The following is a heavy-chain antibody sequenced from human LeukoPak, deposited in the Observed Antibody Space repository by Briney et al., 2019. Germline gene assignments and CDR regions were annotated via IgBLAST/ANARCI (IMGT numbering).Heavy chain of an antibody. J-gene: IGHJ4*02. CDR3: ASSGFSSGWYEPYYFDY. CDR1: GFTFSSYA. Sequence: GGSLRLSCAASGFTFSSYAMNWVRQAPGKGLEWVSYISSSGNAIYFADSVKGRFTISRDNAKNALYLQMNSLRAEDTAVYYCASSGFSSGWYEPYYFDYWGQGTLVTVSS. D-gene: IGHD6-19*01. CDR2: ISSSGNAI. V-gene: IGHV3-48*03.